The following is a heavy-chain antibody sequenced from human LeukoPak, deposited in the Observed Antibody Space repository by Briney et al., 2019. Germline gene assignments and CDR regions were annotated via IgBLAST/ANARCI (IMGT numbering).Heavy chain of an antibody. J-gene: IGHJ4*02. CDR2: IDYSGST. D-gene: IGHD3-3*01. CDR1: GFTVSSNY. V-gene: IGHV4-59*02. CDR3: ARDSAQGSGKYYFDY. Sequence: PGGSLRLSCAASGFTVSSNYMSWIRQPPGKGLEWIGYIDYSGSTNYNPSLKSRVTISVDTSKNQFSLKLTSVTAADTAVYYCARDSAQGSGKYYFDYWGQGTLVTVSS.